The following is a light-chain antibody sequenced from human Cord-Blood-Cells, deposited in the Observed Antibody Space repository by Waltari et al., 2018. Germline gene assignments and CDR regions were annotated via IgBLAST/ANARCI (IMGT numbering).Light chain of an antibody. V-gene: IGLV2-14*01. CDR2: EVS. J-gene: IGLJ1*01. CDR3: SSYTSSSSYV. Sequence: QSALTQHASVSGSPGQSLTIPCTGTSRDVGGYNYVSWYQPHPGKAPKLMIYEVSNRPSGVSNRFSGSKSGNTASLTISGLQAEDEADYYCSSYTSSSSYVFGTGTKVTVL. CDR1: SRDVGGYNY.